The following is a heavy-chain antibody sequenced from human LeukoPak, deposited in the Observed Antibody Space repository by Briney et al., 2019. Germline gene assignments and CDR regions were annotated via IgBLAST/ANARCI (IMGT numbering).Heavy chain of an antibody. J-gene: IGHJ4*02. CDR3: AKGYYDYVWGSYYFDY. Sequence: GGSLRLPCAASGFTFSSYAMSWVRQAPGKGLEWVSAISGSGGSTYYADSVKGRFTISRDNSRDTLYLQMNSLRAEDTAVYYCAKGYYDYVWGSYYFDYWGQGTLVTVSS. CDR2: ISGSGGST. CDR1: GFTFSSYA. V-gene: IGHV3-23*01. D-gene: IGHD3-16*01.